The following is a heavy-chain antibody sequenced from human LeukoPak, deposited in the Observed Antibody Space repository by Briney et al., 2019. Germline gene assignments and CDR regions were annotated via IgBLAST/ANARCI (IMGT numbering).Heavy chain of an antibody. CDR1: GGSISSADCY. V-gene: IGHV4-30-4*01. Sequence: SETLSLTCTVSGGSISSADCYWSWIRQPPGKGLEWIGYIFYSGSTNYNPSLKSRVTISSDTSRSLFSLKVTSVTAADTAVYYCAKGTSASGSYSIDYWGQGTLVTVSS. CDR3: AKGTSASGSYSIDY. J-gene: IGHJ4*02. D-gene: IGHD3-10*01. CDR2: IFYSGST.